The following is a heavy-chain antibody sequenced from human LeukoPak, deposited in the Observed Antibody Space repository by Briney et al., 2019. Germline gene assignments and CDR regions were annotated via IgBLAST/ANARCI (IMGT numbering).Heavy chain of an antibody. J-gene: IGHJ4*02. D-gene: IGHD4-23*01. CDR2: ISYDGSDT. CDR3: ARDRATVVDY. CDR1: GFILGNYA. Sequence: GGSLRLSCVASGFILGNYAMHWVRQVPGKGLEWVATISYDGSDTYHADSVKGRFTISRDNSKNTLYLQMSSLRVEETAVYYCARDRATVVDYWGQGTLVTVSS. V-gene: IGHV3-30-3*01.